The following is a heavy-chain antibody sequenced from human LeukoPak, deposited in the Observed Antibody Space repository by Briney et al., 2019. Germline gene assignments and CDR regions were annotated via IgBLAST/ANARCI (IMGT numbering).Heavy chain of an antibody. CDR2: ISYSSIYI. CDR1: GFTFSSYS. J-gene: IGHJ6*02. D-gene: IGHD4-17*01. CDR3: ARDWPTTVTTAGMDV. V-gene: IGHV3-21*01. Sequence: GGSLRLSCAASGFTFSSYSMNWVRQAPGKGLEWVSYISYSSIYIYYADSVKGRFIISRDNAKNSLYLQMSSLRGEDTAVYYCARDWPTTVTTAGMDVWGQGTTVTVSS.